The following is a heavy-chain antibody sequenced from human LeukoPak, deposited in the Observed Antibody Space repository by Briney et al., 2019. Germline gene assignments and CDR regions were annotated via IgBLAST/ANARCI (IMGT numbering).Heavy chain of an antibody. J-gene: IGHJ4*02. CDR1: GFTFSSYS. CDR3: ARSEPYYYDSSGYNFDY. CDR2: ISSSSSYI. Sequence: KTGGSLRLSCAASGFTFSSYSMNWVRQAPGKGLEWVSSISSSSSYIYYADSVKGRFTISRDNDKNSLYLQMNSLRAEDTAVYYCARSEPYYYDSSGYNFDYWGQGTLVTVSS. V-gene: IGHV3-21*01. D-gene: IGHD3-22*01.